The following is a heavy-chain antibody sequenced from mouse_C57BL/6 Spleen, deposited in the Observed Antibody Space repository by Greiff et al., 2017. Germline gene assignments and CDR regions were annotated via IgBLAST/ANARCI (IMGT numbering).Heavy chain of an antibody. CDR3: ARSGEGYAMDY. V-gene: IGHV1-9*01. CDR1: GYTFTGYW. Sequence: QVQLQQSGAELMKPGASVKLSCKATGYTFTGYWIEWVKQRPGHGLEWIGEILPGSGSTNYNAKFKGKATFTADTSSNTAYMQLSSLTTEDSAIYYCARSGEGYAMDYWGQGTSVTVSS. CDR2: ILPGSGST. D-gene: IGHD4-1*01. J-gene: IGHJ4*01.